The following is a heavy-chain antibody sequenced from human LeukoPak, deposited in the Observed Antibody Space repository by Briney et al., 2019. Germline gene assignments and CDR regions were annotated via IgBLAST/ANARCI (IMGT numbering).Heavy chain of an antibody. CDR2: INSDGRST. CDR1: GFSFSKYW. J-gene: IGHJ5*02. CDR3: ARGADSGYSSDT. V-gene: IGHV3-74*01. D-gene: IGHD6-19*01. Sequence: GGSLRLSCAPSGFSFSKYWMHWVRQAPGEGLVWVSRINSDGRSTNYADSVKGRFTISRDNAKNTLYLQMNSLRAEDTAVYYCARGADSGYSSDTWGQGTLVTVSS.